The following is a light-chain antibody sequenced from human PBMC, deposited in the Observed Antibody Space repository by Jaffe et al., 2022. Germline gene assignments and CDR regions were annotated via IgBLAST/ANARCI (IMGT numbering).Light chain of an antibody. V-gene: IGKV3-20*01. J-gene: IGKJ2*01. CDR1: QSVSNSY. CDR3: QYCGSSKT. Sequence: EIVLTQSPGTLSLSPGERATLSCRASQSVSNSYLAWYQQKPGQAPRVLIYATSSRATGIPDRFSGSGSGTDFTLTISRLEPEDFAVYYCQYCGSSKTFGQGTKLEIK. CDR2: ATS.